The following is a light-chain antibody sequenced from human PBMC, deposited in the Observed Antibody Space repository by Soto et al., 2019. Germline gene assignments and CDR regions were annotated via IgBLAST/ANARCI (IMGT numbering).Light chain of an antibody. Sequence: SVLTQPPSVSAAPGQRVTISCSGSASNVGTHFVSWYQHLPGAAPKLLIYDNDERPSEIPDRFSGSKSDTSATLTITGLQAGDEADYYCGTWDSGLTAGVFGGGTKLTVL. J-gene: IGLJ2*01. CDR3: GTWDSGLTAGV. CDR2: DND. V-gene: IGLV1-51*01. CDR1: ASNVGTHF.